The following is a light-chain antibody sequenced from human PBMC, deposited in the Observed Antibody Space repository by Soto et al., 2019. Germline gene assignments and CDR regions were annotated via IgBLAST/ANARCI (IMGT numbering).Light chain of an antibody. Sequence: QYALTQPASVSGSPGQSITISCTGNSSDVGGYNYVSWYQQHPGKAPKLMIYEVSNRPSGVSNRFSGSKSGNTASLTISGLQAEDEADYYCSSYTSSSTVVFGGGTKLTVL. CDR1: SSDVGGYNY. CDR3: SSYTSSSTVV. J-gene: IGLJ2*01. V-gene: IGLV2-14*01. CDR2: EVS.